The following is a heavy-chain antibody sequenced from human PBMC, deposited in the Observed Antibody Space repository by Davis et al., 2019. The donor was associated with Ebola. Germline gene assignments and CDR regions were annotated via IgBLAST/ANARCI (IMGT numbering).Heavy chain of an antibody. D-gene: IGHD6-6*01. Sequence: PSETLSLTCTVSGGSISSSDYYWGWIRQPPGKGLEWIGSIFYSGSTYYNPSLNSRVTISVDTSKNQFSLQLSSVTAADTAVYYCARDVKQFVPYYYYYMDVWGKGTTVTVSS. CDR2: IFYSGST. CDR3: ARDVKQFVPYYYYYMDV. J-gene: IGHJ6*03. V-gene: IGHV4-39*07. CDR1: GGSISSSDYY.